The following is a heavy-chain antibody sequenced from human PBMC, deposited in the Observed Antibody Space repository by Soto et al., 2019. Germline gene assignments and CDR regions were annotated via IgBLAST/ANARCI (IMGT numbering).Heavy chain of an antibody. D-gene: IGHD4-4*01. Sequence: VQLVQSGAEVKKPGASVKVSCKASGYTFTSYGISWVRQAPGQGLEWMGWISAYNGNTNYAQKLQGRVTMTPDTSTSTAYMEPRSLRSDDTAVYYCVTYGGNYNYFDYWGQGTLFTVSS. J-gene: IGHJ4*02. CDR3: VTYGGNYNYFDY. V-gene: IGHV1-18*01. CDR1: GYTFTSYG. CDR2: ISAYNGNT.